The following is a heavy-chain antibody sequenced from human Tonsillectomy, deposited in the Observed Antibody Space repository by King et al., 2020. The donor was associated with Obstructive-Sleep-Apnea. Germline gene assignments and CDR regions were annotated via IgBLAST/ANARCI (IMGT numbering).Heavy chain of an antibody. CDR3: TRDLYGDYNY. CDR2: ISWDGGST. V-gene: IGHV3-43*01. D-gene: IGHD4-17*01. CDR1: GFTFDDYT. Sequence: VQLVESGGVVVQPGGSLRLSCAASGFTFDDYTMHWVRQAPGKGLEWVFRISWDGGSTYFSDSVKGRFTISRDNSRNSLSLQMNSLRTDDTALYYCTRDLYGDYNYWGQGTLVTVSS. J-gene: IGHJ4*02.